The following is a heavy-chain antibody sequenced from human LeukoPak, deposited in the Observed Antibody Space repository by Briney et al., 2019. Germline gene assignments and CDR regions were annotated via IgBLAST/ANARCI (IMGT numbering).Heavy chain of an antibody. CDR2: ISNDASYK. D-gene: IGHD3-3*01. J-gene: IGHJ3*02. V-gene: IGHV3-30-3*01. CDR1: GFMFSNYA. CDR3: ARLKVLRFLEWSPSIRADI. Sequence: GGSLRLSCAASGFMFSNYAMHWVRQAPGKGLEWVAVISNDASYKYYADSVKGRFTISRDNSKNTLYLQMNSLRAEDTAVYYCARLKVLRFLEWSPSIRADIWGQGTMVTVSS.